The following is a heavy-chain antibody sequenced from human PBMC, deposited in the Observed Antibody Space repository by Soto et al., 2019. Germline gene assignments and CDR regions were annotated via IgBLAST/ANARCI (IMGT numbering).Heavy chain of an antibody. J-gene: IGHJ5*02. CDR3: ARGTGGSSAWRPLDR. V-gene: IGHV3-23*01. CDR2: MSGSGGTT. Sequence: PGGSLRLSCAAPGFTFSSYAMSWVRQAPGKGLEWVSIMSGSGGTTFYADSVKGRFTISRADSNNTVYLQMNSLRDEDTALYYCARGTGGSSAWRPLDRWGQGTLVTVSS. CDR1: GFTFSSYA. D-gene: IGHD6-19*01.